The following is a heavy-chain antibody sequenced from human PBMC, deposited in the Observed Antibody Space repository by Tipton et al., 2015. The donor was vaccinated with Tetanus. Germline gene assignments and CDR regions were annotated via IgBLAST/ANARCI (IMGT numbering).Heavy chain of an antibody. CDR3: ARSHMVTLDY. V-gene: IGHV3-7*01. J-gene: IGHJ4*02. D-gene: IGHD2-21*02. CDR1: GFTFSSYW. CDR2: IRQGGSEK. Sequence: SLRLSCAASGFTFSSYWMSWVRQAPGKGLEWVANIRQGGSEKHYVDSVKGRFTISRANSKNTLYLQMNNLRPEDTAMYYCARSHMVTLDYWGQGTLVTVSS.